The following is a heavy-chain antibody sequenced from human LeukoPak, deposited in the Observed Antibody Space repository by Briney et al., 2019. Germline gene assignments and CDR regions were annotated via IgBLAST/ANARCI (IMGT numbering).Heavy chain of an antibody. CDR2: ISGSGGST. CDR3: ARDGSSGWYLEN. V-gene: IGHV3-23*01. J-gene: IGHJ4*02. Sequence: GGSLRLSCAASGFTFSSYAVSWVRQAPGKGLEWVSSISGSGGSTYSADSVKGRFTISRDNSKNTLYLQMNSLRAEDTAVYYCARDGSSGWYLENWGQGTLVTVSS. CDR1: GFTFSSYA. D-gene: IGHD6-19*01.